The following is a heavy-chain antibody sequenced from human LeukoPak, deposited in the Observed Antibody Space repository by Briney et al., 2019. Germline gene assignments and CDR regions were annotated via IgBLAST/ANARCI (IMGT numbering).Heavy chain of an antibody. D-gene: IGHD3-9*01. J-gene: IGHJ3*02. CDR3: ARDPDILTGIAFDI. CDR1: RYTFSSDW. V-gene: IGHV3-7*05. Sequence: TGGSLRLSCAASRYTFSSDWMSWVRQAPGKGLEWVANINQDGSKKYYVDSVKGRFTISRDNAKNSLYLQMNSLRAEDTAVYYCARDPDILTGIAFDIWGQGTMVIVSS. CDR2: INQDGSKK.